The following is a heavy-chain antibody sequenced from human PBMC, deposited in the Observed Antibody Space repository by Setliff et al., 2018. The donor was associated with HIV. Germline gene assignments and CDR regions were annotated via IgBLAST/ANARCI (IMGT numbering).Heavy chain of an antibody. CDR3: ASPTAIPH. Sequence: ASVKVSCKASGYIFTMYTMYWVRQAPGQRLEWMGRINTVNGNTKYSQNFQGRVTITRDTSANIANMELSSLRSEDTAVYYCASPTAIPHWGQGTLVTVSS. CDR2: INTVNGNT. J-gene: IGHJ4*02. D-gene: IGHD2-21*02. CDR1: GYIFTMYT. V-gene: IGHV1-3*04.